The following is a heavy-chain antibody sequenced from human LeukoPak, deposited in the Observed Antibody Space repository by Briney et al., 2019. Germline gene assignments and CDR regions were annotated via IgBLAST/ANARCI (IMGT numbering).Heavy chain of an antibody. CDR2: IWHDGSNK. Sequence: GGSLRLSCAASGFAFSSYGMHWVRQAPGKGLEWVAVIWHDGSNKYYADSVKGRFTISRDNSKNTLYLQMNSLRAEDTAVYYCARDLKYCTNGVCYRRLDYWGQGTLVTVSS. D-gene: IGHD2-8*01. CDR1: GFAFSSYG. CDR3: ARDLKYCTNGVCYRRLDY. J-gene: IGHJ4*02. V-gene: IGHV3-33*01.